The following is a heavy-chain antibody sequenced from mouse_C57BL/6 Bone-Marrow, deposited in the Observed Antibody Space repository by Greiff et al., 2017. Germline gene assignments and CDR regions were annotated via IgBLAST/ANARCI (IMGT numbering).Heavy chain of an antibody. J-gene: IGHJ2*01. Sequence: EVKLVESGPGLVKPSQSLSLTCSVTGYSITSGYYWNWIRQFPGNKLEWMGYISYDGSNNYNPSLKNRISITRDTSKNQFFLKLNSVTTEDTATYYCARGAIYYGLDYWGQGTTLTVSS. V-gene: IGHV3-6*01. D-gene: IGHD2-1*01. CDR1: GYSITSGYY. CDR2: ISYDGSN. CDR3: ARGAIYYGLDY.